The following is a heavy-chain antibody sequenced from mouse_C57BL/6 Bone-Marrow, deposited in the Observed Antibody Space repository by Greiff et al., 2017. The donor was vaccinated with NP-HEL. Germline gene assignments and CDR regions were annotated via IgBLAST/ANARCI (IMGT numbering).Heavy chain of an antibody. Sequence: VQLQQPGAELVKPGASVKLSCKASGYTFTSYWMQWVNQRPGQGLEWIGEIDPSDSYTNYNQKFKGKATLTVDTSSSTAYMQLSSLTSEDSAVYYCARSGWDEAAYWGQGTLVTVSA. CDR3: ARSGWDEAAY. D-gene: IGHD3-1*01. CDR2: IDPSDSYT. J-gene: IGHJ3*01. V-gene: IGHV1-50*01. CDR1: GYTFTSYW.